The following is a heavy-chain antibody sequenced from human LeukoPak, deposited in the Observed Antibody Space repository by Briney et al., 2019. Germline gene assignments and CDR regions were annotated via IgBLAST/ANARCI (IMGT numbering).Heavy chain of an antibody. CDR1: GFTFISYW. V-gene: IGHV3-48*03. CDR2: ISNSGGTI. J-gene: IGHJ4*02. Sequence: GGSLRLSCAASGFTFISYWMNWVRQAPGKGLEWVSYISNSGGTIYYADSVKGRFTISRDNAKNSLYLQMNSLRVEDTAVYYCARSWVPYYYDSSGSYGYWGQGILVTVSS. CDR3: ARSWVPYYYDSSGSYGY. D-gene: IGHD3-22*01.